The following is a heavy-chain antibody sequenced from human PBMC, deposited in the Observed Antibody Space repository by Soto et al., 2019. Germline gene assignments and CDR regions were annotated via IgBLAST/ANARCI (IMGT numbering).Heavy chain of an antibody. CDR3: ASHPGGGGY. CDR2: IYSGGYT. CDR1: GFTVSNNY. Sequence: EVQLVESGGGLIQPGGSLRLSCAVSGFTVSNNYMSWVRQAPGKGLEGVSVIYSGGYTAYGDSVKGRFTISRDNSKNTLYPQMKRPGPAAPAVFYCASHPGGGGYWGQGTLVTVSS. D-gene: IGHD3-10*01. J-gene: IGHJ4*02. V-gene: IGHV3-53*01.